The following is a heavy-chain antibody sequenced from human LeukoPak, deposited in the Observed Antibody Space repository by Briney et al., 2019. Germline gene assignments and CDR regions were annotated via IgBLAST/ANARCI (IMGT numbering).Heavy chain of an antibody. CDR1: GFTFSSYG. V-gene: IGHV3-23*01. CDR2: IGGNGGSR. D-gene: IGHD3-10*01. CDR3: TKHMIRGVSRWFDP. J-gene: IGHJ5*02. Sequence: GGSLRLSCAASGFTFSSYGMHWVRQAPGKGLEWVSSIGGNGGSRLYADSVKGRFTISRDNSKNTLFLQMNSLRAEDTAVYYCTKHMIRGVSRWFDPWGQGTLVTVSS.